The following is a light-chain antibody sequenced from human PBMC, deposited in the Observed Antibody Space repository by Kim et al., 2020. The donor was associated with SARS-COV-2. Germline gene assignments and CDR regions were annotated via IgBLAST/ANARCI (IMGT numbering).Light chain of an antibody. V-gene: IGKV3-11*01. CDR3: QQRSHYYT. Sequence: EIVLTQSPGTLSLSPGERVTLSCRASQNIGSTLAWYQQSRGQAPRLLIYDASVRATGVPARFSGNGSGTDFTLTISSLEPEDFAVYYCQQRSHYYTFGQGTKLEI. J-gene: IGKJ2*01. CDR2: DAS. CDR1: QNIGST.